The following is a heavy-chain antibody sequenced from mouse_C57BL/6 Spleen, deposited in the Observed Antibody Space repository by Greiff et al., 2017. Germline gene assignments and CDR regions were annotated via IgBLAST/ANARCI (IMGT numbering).Heavy chain of an antibody. CDR3: ARLVRNSYGYFDY. Sequence: EVQLVESGGDLVKPGGSLKLSCAASGFTFSSYGMSWVRQTPDKRLEWVATISSGGSYTCYPDNVKGRFTISRDNAKNTMYLQMNSLKSEDTAMYYCARLVRNSYGYFDYWGQGTTLTVSS. D-gene: IGHD1-1*01. J-gene: IGHJ2*01. V-gene: IGHV5-6*01. CDR1: GFTFSSYG. CDR2: ISSGGSYT.